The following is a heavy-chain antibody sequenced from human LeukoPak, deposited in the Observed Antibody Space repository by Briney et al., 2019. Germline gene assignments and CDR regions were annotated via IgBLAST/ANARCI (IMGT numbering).Heavy chain of an antibody. J-gene: IGHJ6*02. CDR2: ISSSSSTI. V-gene: IGHV3-48*01. Sequence: PGGSLRLSCAASGFTFSSYAMNWVRQAPGKGLEWVSYISSSSSTIYYADSVKGRFTISRDNAKNSLYLQMNSLRAEDTAVYYCARVRAVGNYYYGMDVWGQGTTVTVSS. CDR1: GFTFSSYA. CDR3: ARVRAVGNYYYGMDV. D-gene: IGHD1-26*01.